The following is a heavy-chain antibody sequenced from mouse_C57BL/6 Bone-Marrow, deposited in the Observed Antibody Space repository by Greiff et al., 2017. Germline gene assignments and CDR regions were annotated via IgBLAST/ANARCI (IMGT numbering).Heavy chain of an antibody. D-gene: IGHD1-1*01. V-gene: IGHV3-6*01. Sequence: EVKLMESGPGLVKPSQSLSLTCSVTGYSITSGYYWNWIRQFPGNKLEWMGYISYDGSNNYNPSLKNRISITRDTSKNQFFLKLNSVTTEDTATYYCARPGSSYYAMDYWGQGTSVTVSS. CDR2: ISYDGSN. CDR1: GYSITSGYY. J-gene: IGHJ4*01. CDR3: ARPGSSYYAMDY.